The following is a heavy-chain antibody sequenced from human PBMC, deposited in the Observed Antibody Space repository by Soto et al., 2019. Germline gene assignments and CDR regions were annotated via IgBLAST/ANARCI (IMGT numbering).Heavy chain of an antibody. CDR3: AKGDNLGPKTGYAFDP. CDR1: GDSVSSNTAS. CDR2: TYFRSKWYN. J-gene: IGHJ5*02. D-gene: IGHD5-12*01. Sequence: QTLSLTCAISGDSVSSNTASWNWIRQSPSRGLEWLGRTYFRSKWYNDYAVSVKSRIIINPDTSNNQFSLQLDSVTPEDTAVYFCAKGDNLGPKTGYAFDPWGQGIMVTVSS. V-gene: IGHV6-1*01.